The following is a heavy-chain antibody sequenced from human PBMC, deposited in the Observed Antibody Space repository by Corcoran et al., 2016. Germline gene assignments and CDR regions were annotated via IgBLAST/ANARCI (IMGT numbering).Heavy chain of an antibody. CDR3: AGAGEDVYDYYYYGMDV. CDR1: GFSLSNATMG. CDR2: IFSNDEK. V-gene: IGHV2-26*01. Sequence: QVTVKESCPVLVKPTETLTLTCTVSGFSLSNATMGVRWIRQPPRKALEWLAHIFSNDEKSYSTSLKSRLTISKDTSKSQVVLTMTNMDPVDTAADDCAGAGEDVYDYYYYGMDVWGQGTTVTVSS. D-gene: IGHD6-19*01. J-gene: IGHJ6*02.